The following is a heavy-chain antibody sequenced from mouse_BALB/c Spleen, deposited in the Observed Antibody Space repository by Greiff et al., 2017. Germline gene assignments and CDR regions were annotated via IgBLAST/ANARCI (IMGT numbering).Heavy chain of an antibody. CDR3: ARYGSSYDAMDY. CDR2: ISYSGST. Sequence: EVKLMESGPSLVKPSQTLSLTCSVTGDSITSGYWNWIRKFPGNKLEYMGYISYSGSTYYNPSLKSRISITRDTSKNQYYLQLNSVTTEDTATYYCARYGSSYDAMDYWGQGTSVTVSS. V-gene: IGHV3-8*02. CDR1: GDSITSGY. D-gene: IGHD1-1*01. J-gene: IGHJ4*01.